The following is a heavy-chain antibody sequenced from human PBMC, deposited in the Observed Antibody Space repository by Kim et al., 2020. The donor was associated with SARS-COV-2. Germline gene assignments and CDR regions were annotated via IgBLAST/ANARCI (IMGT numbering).Heavy chain of an antibody. V-gene: IGHV4-39*07. D-gene: IGHD6-13*01. CDR3: AGARIAAAGRGWFDP. J-gene: IGHJ5*02. Sequence: NPSLKRRVTISVATSKNQFSLKLSSVTAADTAVYYCAGARIAAAGRGWFDPWGQGTLVTVSS.